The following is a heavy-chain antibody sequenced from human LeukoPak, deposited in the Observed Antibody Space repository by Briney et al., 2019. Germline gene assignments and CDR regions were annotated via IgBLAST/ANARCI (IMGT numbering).Heavy chain of an antibody. V-gene: IGHV5-51*01. D-gene: IGHD1-7*01. CDR3: ARSSQTGTTGGSFDY. Sequence: PGESLKISCKGSGYSFTSYWIGWVRQIPGKGLECMGIIYPGDSDTRYSPSFQGQVTISADKSISTAYLQWSSLKASDTAMYYCARSSQTGTTGGSFDYWGQGTLVTVSS. J-gene: IGHJ4*02. CDR2: IYPGDSDT. CDR1: GYSFTSYW.